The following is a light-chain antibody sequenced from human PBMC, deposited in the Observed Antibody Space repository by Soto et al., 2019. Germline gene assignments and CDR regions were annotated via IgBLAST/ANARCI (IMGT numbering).Light chain of an antibody. Sequence: QSALTQPASVSDSPGQSITISCTGTSXDVGGSNFVSWYQQHPGKPPKLIIYDVANRPSGVSNRFSGSKSGSTASLIISRLQTEDEADYYCVSYTSSTTYVFGTGTKVILL. CDR1: SXDVGGSNF. CDR2: DVA. V-gene: IGLV2-14*03. CDR3: VSYTSSTTYV. J-gene: IGLJ1*01.